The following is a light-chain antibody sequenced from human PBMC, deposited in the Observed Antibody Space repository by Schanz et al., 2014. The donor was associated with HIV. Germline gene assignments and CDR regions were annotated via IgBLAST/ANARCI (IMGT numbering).Light chain of an antibody. CDR3: LQHNAYPLA. Sequence: DIQMTQSPSSLSASVGDRVTITCRASQGIGNDLGWYQQRPGKAPKRLIYAASTLQSGVPSRFVGGGYATEFPLTSRSLQPEDFATYSCLQHNAYPLAFGQGPRLDI. V-gene: IGKV1-17*01. J-gene: IGKJ5*01. CDR1: QGIGND. CDR2: AAS.